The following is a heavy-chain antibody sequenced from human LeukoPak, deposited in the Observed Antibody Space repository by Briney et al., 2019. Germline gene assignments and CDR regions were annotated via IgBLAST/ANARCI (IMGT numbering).Heavy chain of an antibody. CDR2: IASDGSHT. Sequence: GRSLRLSCAASGFTFGTYFMHWVRQAPGKGLEWVADIASDGSHTFYVESVKGRFTISRDNSKNTLYLQMNSLRAEDTAVYFCARERQDTILHSGAFDIWGQGTMVTVSS. D-gene: IGHD2-21*01. CDR1: GFTFGTYF. J-gene: IGHJ3*02. V-gene: IGHV3-30-3*01. CDR3: ARERQDTILHSGAFDI.